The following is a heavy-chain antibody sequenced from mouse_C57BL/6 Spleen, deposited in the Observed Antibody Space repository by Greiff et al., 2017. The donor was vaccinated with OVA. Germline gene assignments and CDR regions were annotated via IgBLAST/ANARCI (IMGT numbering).Heavy chain of an antibody. J-gene: IGHJ4*01. V-gene: IGHV1-55*01. Sequence: QVQLQQSGAELVKPGASVKMSCKASGYTFTSYWITWVKQRPGQGLEWIGDIYPGSGSTNYNEKFKSKATLTVDTSSSTAYMQLSSLTSEDSAVYYCAREGFSYAMDYWGQGTSVTVSS. CDR1: GYTFTSYW. CDR2: IYPGSGST. CDR3: AREGFSYAMDY.